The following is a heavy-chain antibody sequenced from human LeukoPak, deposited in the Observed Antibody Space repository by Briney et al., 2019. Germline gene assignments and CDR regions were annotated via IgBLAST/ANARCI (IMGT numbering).Heavy chain of an antibody. CDR2: INPNSGDT. V-gene: IGHV1-2*02. J-gene: IGHJ4*02. CDR1: GYTFTGYY. CDR3: ATQRGSYLWGTDFDC. D-gene: IGHD3-16*01. Sequence: ASVKVSRKASGYTFTGYYMHWVRQAPGQGLEWMGWINPNSGDTKYSQKFQGRVTMTRDTSINTAYMELSRLRSDDTAVYYCATQRGSYLWGTDFDCWGQGTLVTVSS.